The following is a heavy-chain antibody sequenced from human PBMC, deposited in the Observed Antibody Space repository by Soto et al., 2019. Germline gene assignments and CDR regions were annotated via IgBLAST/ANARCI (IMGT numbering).Heavy chain of an antibody. Sequence: QVQLVESGGGLVKPGGSLRLSCAASRFTFSDFYMSWIRQAPGKGLEWVSYISSSGSTIYYADSVKGRFTISRDNAKNSLYLQMNSLRAEDTAVYYCARARRWEWDLQGGWFDPWGQGTLVTVSS. CDR1: RFTFSDFY. D-gene: IGHD1-26*01. J-gene: IGHJ5*02. V-gene: IGHV3-11*01. CDR3: ARARRWEWDLQGGWFDP. CDR2: ISSSGSTI.